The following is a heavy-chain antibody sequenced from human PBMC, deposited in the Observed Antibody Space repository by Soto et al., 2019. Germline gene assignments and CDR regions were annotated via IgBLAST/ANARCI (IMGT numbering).Heavy chain of an antibody. Sequence: PSETLSLTCTVSGGSISSSSYYLGWIRQPPGKGLEWIGSIYYSGSTYYNPSLKSRVTISVDTSKNQFSLKLSSVTAADTAVYYCASLARYYDFWSGYNWFDPWGQGTLVTVSS. V-gene: IGHV4-39*01. CDR3: ASLARYYDFWSGYNWFDP. D-gene: IGHD3-3*01. CDR1: GGSISSSSYY. J-gene: IGHJ5*02. CDR2: IYYSGST.